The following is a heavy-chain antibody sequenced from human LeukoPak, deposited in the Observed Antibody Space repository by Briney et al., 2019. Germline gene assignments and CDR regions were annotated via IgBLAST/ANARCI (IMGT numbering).Heavy chain of an antibody. J-gene: IGHJ6*02. CDR2: ISSSSSYI. CDR3: ARVYGDYPYYYGMDV. V-gene: IGHV3-21*01. Sequence: GGSLRLSCAASGFTFSSYSMNWVRQAPGKGLEWVSSISSSSSYIYYADSVKGRFTISRDNAKNSLYLQMNSLRAEDTAVYYCARVYGDYPYYYGMDVWGQGTTVTVSS. CDR1: GFTFSSYS. D-gene: IGHD4-17*01.